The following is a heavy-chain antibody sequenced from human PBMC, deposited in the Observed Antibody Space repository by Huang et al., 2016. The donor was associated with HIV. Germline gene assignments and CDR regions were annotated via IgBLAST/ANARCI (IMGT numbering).Heavy chain of an antibody. V-gene: IGHV1-18*01. D-gene: IGHD3-22*01. CDR2: INTDEGYT. CDR3: ARDFRKGHYYDSNGKRRLLYYYYMDV. Sequence: QVHLVQSGAEVKKPGASVKVSCKASGYTFTTYGLRWVRQAPGQGLEWKGWINTDEGYTNYGQKCQGRVTMTAYTSTSTAYMEVRSLGSDDTAVYYCARDFRKGHYYDSNGKRRLLYYYYMDVWGKGTTVIVSS. J-gene: IGHJ6*03. CDR1: GYTFTTYG.